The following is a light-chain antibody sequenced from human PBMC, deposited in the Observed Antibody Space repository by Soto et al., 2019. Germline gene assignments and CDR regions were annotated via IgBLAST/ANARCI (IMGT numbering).Light chain of an antibody. CDR3: QQYSSYPYT. CDR2: QAS. CDR1: QSNTTW. Sequence: DIQMTQSPSTLSASVGDRVTITCRASQSNTTWLAWYQQRPGKAPKLLIYQASSLESGVPSRFSGSGSGTGFTLRISSLQPDDFATYYCQQYSSYPYTFGQGTKLEIK. V-gene: IGKV1-5*03. J-gene: IGKJ2*01.